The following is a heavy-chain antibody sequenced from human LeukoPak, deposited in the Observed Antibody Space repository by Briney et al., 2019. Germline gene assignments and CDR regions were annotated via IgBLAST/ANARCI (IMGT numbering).Heavy chain of an antibody. V-gene: IGHV3-21*01. J-gene: IGHJ4*02. CDR3: ASLVGYYDSRGYFDY. CDR1: GFTFSSYA. CDR2: ISSSSSYI. D-gene: IGHD3-22*01. Sequence: GGSLRLSCAASGFTFSSYAMSWVRQAPGKGLEWVSSISSSSSYIYYADSVKGRFTISRDNSKNTLYLQMNSLRAEDTAVYYCASLVGYYDSRGYFDYWGQGTLVTVSS.